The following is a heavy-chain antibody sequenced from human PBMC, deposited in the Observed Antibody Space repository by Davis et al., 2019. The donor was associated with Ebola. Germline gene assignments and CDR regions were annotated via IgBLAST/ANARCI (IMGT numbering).Heavy chain of an antibody. CDR2: IYYSGST. J-gene: IGHJ4*02. CDR1: GGSISSGGYY. V-gene: IGHV4-39*01. Sequence: PSETLSLTCAVSGGSISSGGYYWGWIRQPPGKGLEWIGSIYYSGSTYYNPSLKSRVTISVDTSKNQFSLKLSSVTAADTAVYYCASLIKVIIGYWGQGTLVTVSS. D-gene: IGHD3-22*01. CDR3: ASLIKVIIGY.